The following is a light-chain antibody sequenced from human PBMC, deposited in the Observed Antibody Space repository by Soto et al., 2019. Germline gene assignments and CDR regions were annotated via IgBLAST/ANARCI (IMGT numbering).Light chain of an antibody. CDR3: QHYKTFSWT. J-gene: IGKJ1*01. Sequence: IQLTQSPSSLSASVGDRVTITCRASPAIASFLAWYQQKPGTAPKLLIYGASTLQSGVPSRFSGSGSGTHFTLTISSLQPDDFATYYCQHYKTFSWTFGQGTKVEIK. V-gene: IGKV1-9*01. CDR1: PAIASF. CDR2: GAS.